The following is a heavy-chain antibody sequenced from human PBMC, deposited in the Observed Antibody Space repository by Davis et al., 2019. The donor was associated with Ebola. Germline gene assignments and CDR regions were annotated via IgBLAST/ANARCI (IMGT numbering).Heavy chain of an antibody. Sequence: GGSLRLSCAASGFTFSSYGMHWVRQAPGKGLEWVAVISYDGSYQFYADSLKGRFTISRDNSKNTLYLQMNSLRAEDTAVYYCAKDDLSPGYSSSWYLVYWGQGTLVTVSS. CDR3: AKDDLSPGYSSSWYLVY. V-gene: IGHV3-30*18. J-gene: IGHJ4*02. D-gene: IGHD6-13*01. CDR1: GFTFSSYG. CDR2: ISYDGSYQ.